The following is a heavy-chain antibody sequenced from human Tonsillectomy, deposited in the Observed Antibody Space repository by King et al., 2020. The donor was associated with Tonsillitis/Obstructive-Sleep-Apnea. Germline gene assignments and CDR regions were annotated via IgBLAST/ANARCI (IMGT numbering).Heavy chain of an antibody. CDR2: IKSKSDGGTI. CDR3: TARGGWY. J-gene: IGHJ4*02. D-gene: IGHD6-19*01. CDR1: GFTFSHAW. V-gene: IGHV3-15*01. Sequence: VQLVESGGGLVQPGGSLRLSCAASGFTFSHAWMSWVRQAPGKGLEWVGRIKSKSDGGTIDYTVPVKDRFTISRDDSKNRLYLQMNSLNTEDIAVYYCTARGGWYWGQGTLVTVSS.